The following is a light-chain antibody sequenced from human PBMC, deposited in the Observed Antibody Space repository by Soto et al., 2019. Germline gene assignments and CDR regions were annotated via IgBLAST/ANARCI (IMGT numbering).Light chain of an antibody. J-gene: IGKJ1*01. CDR3: QQRGNWPKT. CDR2: DAS. V-gene: IGKV3-11*01. CDR1: QSVSSY. Sequence: ELVLTQSPATLSLSPGERATLSCRASQSVSSYLAWYQQKPGQAPRLLIYDASNRATGIPARFSGIVSGTDLTLTISSLEPEDFEVYYGQQRGNWPKTFGQGTKVDIK.